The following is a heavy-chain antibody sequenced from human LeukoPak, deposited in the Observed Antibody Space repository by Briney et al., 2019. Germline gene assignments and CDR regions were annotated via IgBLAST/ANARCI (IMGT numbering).Heavy chain of an antibody. CDR2: ISTGNGNT. CDR3: AREKYYRIGRFDRAYLDD. J-gene: IGHJ4*02. D-gene: IGHD3-10*01. CDR1: TSTFSTYA. Sequence: ASVKVSCKASTSTFSTYAIHWVRQAPGQGLEWMGWISTGNGNTRYSKAFQDRVTISRDTSASTVYMELRGLRSEDMAVYFCAREKYYRIGRFDRAYLDDWGQGTLVTVSS. V-gene: IGHV1-3*03.